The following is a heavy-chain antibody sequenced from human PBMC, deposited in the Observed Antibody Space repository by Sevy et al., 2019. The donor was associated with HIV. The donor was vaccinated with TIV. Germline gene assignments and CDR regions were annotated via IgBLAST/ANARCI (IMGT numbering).Heavy chain of an antibody. V-gene: IGHV1-2*02. CDR1: GYTFTGYY. CDR3: ASTGTTGEFDY. J-gene: IGHJ4*02. D-gene: IGHD1-7*01. Sequence: ASVKVSCKASGYTFTGYYMHWVRQAPGQGLEWMGWINPNSGGTNYAQTFQGRVTMTRDTSISTAYMELSRLRSDDTVVYYCASTGTTGEFDYWGQGTLVTVSS. CDR2: INPNSGGT.